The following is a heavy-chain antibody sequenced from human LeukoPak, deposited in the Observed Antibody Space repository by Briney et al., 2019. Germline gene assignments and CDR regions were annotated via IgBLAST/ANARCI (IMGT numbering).Heavy chain of an antibody. V-gene: IGHV4-59*08. J-gene: IGHJ4*02. CDR1: GGSISSYY. Sequence: SETLSLTCTVSGGSISSYYWSWIRQPPGKGLEWIGYIYYSGSTNYNPSLKSRVTISVDTSKNQFSLKLSSVTAADTAVYYCARVATIFGVVRYFDYWGQGTLVTVSS. CDR2: IYYSGST. CDR3: ARVATIFGVVRYFDY. D-gene: IGHD3-3*01.